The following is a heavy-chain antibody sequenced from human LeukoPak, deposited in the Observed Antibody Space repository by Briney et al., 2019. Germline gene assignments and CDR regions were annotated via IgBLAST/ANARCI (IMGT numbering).Heavy chain of an antibody. V-gene: IGHV3-23*01. CDR2: INDNGDGT. CDR3: AKDPYYGGNSLGYYFDY. CDR1: GFTFSSYA. Sequence: GGSLRLSCAASGFTFSSYAMSWVRQAPGKGLKWVSTINDNGDGTYYADSVKGRFTISRDNSYNTVSLQMNSLRAEDTAVYYCAKDPYYGGNSLGYYFDYWGQGTLVTVSS. D-gene: IGHD4-23*01. J-gene: IGHJ4*02.